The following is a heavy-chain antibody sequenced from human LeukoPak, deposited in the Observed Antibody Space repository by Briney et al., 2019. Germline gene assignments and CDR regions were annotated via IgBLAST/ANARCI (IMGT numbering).Heavy chain of an antibody. J-gene: IGHJ3*02. CDR3: AREGRLLNAFDI. D-gene: IGHD6-25*01. CDR1: GFTFSSYA. Sequence: GGSLRLSCAASGFTFSSYAMSWVRQAPGKGLEWVANIKQDGSEKYYVDSVKGRFTISRDNAKNSLYLQMNSLRAEDTAVYYCAREGRLLNAFDIWGQGTMVTVSS. CDR2: IKQDGSEK. V-gene: IGHV3-7*01.